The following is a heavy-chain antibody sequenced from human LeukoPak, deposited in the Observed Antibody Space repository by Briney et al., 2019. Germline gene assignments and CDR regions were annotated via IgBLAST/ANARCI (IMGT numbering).Heavy chain of an antibody. J-gene: IGHJ4*02. V-gene: IGHV1-69*16. CDR2: IIPILGIA. CDR1: GGTFSSYT. CDR3: AREPWSSSSQYYFDY. Sequence: SVKVSCKASGGTFSSYTISWVRQAPGQGLEWMGRIIPILGIANYAQKFQGRVTITTDESTSTAYMELSSLRSEDTAVYYCAREPWSSSSQYYFDYWGQGTLVTVSS. D-gene: IGHD6-6*01.